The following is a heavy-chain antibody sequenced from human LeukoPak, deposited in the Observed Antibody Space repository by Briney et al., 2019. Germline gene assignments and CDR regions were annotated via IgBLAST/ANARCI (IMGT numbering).Heavy chain of an antibody. Sequence: PGGSLRLSCAASGFTFSATTMSWVRQAPEKRLEWVSSISGSGASTFYADSVKGQFTISRDNSKNTLYLQMNSLRAEDTALYFCAKLTQNWGQGTLVTVSS. V-gene: IGHV3-23*01. CDR3: AKLTQN. CDR2: ISGSGAST. D-gene: IGHD3-9*01. J-gene: IGHJ4*02. CDR1: GFTFSATT.